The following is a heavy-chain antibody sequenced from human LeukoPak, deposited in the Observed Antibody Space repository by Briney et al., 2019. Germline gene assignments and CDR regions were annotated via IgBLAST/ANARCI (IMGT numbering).Heavy chain of an antibody. J-gene: IGHJ5*02. CDR2: VKQDGSEK. D-gene: IGHD1-1*01. Sequence: PGRSLRLSCAASGFTFSSYMMSWVRQAPGKGLEWVANVKQDGSEKFYVDSVKGRFTIFRDNAKNSLYLQMNSLRAEDTAVYYCARAYISPNWFDPWGQGTLVTVSS. CDR3: ARAYISPNWFDP. V-gene: IGHV3-7*04. CDR1: GFTFSSYM.